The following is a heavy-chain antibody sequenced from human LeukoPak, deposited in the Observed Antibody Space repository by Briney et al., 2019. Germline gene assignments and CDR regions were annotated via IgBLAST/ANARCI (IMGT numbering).Heavy chain of an antibody. CDR1: GDSVSSKNTA. CDR3: ASGSYYLGFNF. Sequence: SQTLSLTFAISGDSVSSKNTAWNWIRQSPSRGLEWLGSTYYRSKWYYDYSVAVKSRITISPDTSNNQFSLHLTSVTPEDTALYYCASGSYYLGFNFWGQGTLVTVSS. D-gene: IGHD3-22*01. J-gene: IGHJ4*02. V-gene: IGHV6-1*01. CDR2: TYYRSKWYY.